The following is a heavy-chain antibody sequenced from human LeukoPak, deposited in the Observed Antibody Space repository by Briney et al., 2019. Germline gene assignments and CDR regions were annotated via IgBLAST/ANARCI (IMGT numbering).Heavy chain of an antibody. J-gene: IGHJ4*02. CDR3: AKARDYGGKVYYFDY. Sequence: PGGSLRLSCAASGFTFSSYAMSWVRQAPGEGLEWVSAISGSGGSTYYADSVKGRFTISRDNSKNTLYLQMNSLRAEDTAVYYCAKARDYGGKVYYFDYWGQGTLVTVSS. CDR1: GFTFSSYA. CDR2: ISGSGGST. D-gene: IGHD4-23*01. V-gene: IGHV3-23*01.